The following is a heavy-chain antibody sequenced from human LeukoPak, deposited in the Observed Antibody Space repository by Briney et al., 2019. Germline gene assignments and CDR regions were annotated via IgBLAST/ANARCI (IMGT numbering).Heavy chain of an antibody. Sequence: SETLSLTCTVSGGSISSGGYYWSWIRQHPGKGLEWIGYIYYSGSTYYNPSLKSRVTISVDTSKNQFSLKLSSVIAADTAVYYCARDMGYYYDSSLDAFDIWGQGTMVTVSS. CDR2: IYYSGST. D-gene: IGHD3-22*01. J-gene: IGHJ3*02. V-gene: IGHV4-31*03. CDR1: GGSISSGGYY. CDR3: ARDMGYYYDSSLDAFDI.